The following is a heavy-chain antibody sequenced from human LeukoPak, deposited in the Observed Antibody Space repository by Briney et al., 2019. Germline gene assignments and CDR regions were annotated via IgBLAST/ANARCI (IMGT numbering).Heavy chain of an antibody. CDR1: GFTLSVYT. CDR2: ISSSSYI. V-gene: IGHV3-21*01. D-gene: IGHD4-17*01. J-gene: IGHJ4*02. CDR3: ARNRNDYGDYVYDY. Sequence: GGSLRLSCAASGFTLSVYTINWVRQAPGKGLEWVPSISSSSYIYYTDSVKGRFTISRDNAKNSLYLHMNSLRPEDTAVYYCARNRNDYGDYVYDYWGQGTLVTVSS.